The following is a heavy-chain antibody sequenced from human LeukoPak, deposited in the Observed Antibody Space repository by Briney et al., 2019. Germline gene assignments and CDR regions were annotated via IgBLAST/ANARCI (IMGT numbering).Heavy chain of an antibody. J-gene: IGHJ5*02. CDR3: ARVYDFWSGSNWFDP. CDR1: GASIRSYY. V-gene: IGHV4-59*01. D-gene: IGHD3-3*01. CDR2: INYSEST. Sequence: PSETLSLTCTVSGASIRSYYWSWIRQPPGKGLEWIGYINYSESTNYNPSLKSRVTMSVDTSKKQFSLRLTSVTAAVTAVYYCARVYDFWSGSNWFDPWGQGTLVTVSS.